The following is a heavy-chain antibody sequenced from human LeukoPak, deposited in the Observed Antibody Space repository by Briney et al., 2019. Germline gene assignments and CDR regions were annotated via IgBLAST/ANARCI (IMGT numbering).Heavy chain of an antibody. CDR3: ARTRNYYYGMDV. J-gene: IGHJ6*02. V-gene: IGHV1-69*13. Sequence: SVKVSCKASGGTFSSYAISWVRQAPGQGLEWMGGIIPIFGTANYAQKFQGRVTITADESTSTAYMELRSLRSDDTAVYYCARTRNYYYGMDVWGQGTTVIVS. CDR1: GGTFSSYA. CDR2: IIPIFGTA.